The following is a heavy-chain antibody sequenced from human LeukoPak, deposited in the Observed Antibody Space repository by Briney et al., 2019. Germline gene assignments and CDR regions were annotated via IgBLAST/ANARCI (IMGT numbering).Heavy chain of an antibody. V-gene: IGHV3-49*03. CDR2: IRSKAYGGTT. D-gene: IGHD5-24*01. CDR1: GFTFSEYP. CDR3: AREEIWPQYAYYFDY. J-gene: IGHJ4*02. Sequence: PGGSLRLSCATSGFTFSEYPMSWFRQAPGKGLEWVGFIRSKAYGGTTEYAAAVKGRFAISRDDSKSIAYLQMNSLKTEDTAVYYCAREEIWPQYAYYFDYWGQGTLVAVSS.